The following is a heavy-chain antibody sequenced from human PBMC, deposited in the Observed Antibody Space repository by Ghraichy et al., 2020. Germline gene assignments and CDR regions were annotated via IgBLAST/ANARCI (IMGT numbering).Heavy chain of an antibody. J-gene: IGHJ6*02. V-gene: IGHV3-21*01. Sequence: GGSLRLSCAASGFTFSSYSMNWVRQAPGKGLVWVSSISGSGGYIYYADSVKGRFTISRDNSKNSLYLQVNSLRAEDTAVYYCARDRGETSNYYYGMDVWGQGTTVTVSS. CDR1: GFTFSSYS. CDR2: ISGSGGYI. CDR3: ARDRGETSNYYYGMDV. D-gene: IGHD3-10*01.